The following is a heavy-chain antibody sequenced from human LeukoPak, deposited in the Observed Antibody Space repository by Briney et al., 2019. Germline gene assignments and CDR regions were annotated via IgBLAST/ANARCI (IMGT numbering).Heavy chain of an antibody. D-gene: IGHD3-10*01. V-gene: IGHV3-23*01. Sequence: GGSLRLSCAASGFTFSSYAMSWVRQAPGKGLEWVSAISGSGGSTYYADSVKGRFTISRDNSKNTLYLQMNSLRAEDTAVYYCAKPFRFGEYLDYFDYWGQGTLVTVSS. CDR3: AKPFRFGEYLDYFDY. J-gene: IGHJ4*02. CDR1: GFTFSSYA. CDR2: ISGSGGST.